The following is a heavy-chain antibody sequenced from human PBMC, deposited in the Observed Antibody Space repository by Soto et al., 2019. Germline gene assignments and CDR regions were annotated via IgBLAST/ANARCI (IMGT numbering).Heavy chain of an antibody. V-gene: IGHV3-30*18. D-gene: IGHD4-17*01. CDR3: ANSWTTLTTGFDF. CDR1: GFTFSNYA. Sequence: GGTLRLSCVASGFTFSNYAMHWVRQAPGKGLGWVAVISSDGSEKYYLDSVRDRFTISRDNSKNTLYLQMNNLRPEDTAMYYCANSWTTLTTGFDFWGQGALVTVSS. J-gene: IGHJ4*02. CDR2: ISSDGSEK.